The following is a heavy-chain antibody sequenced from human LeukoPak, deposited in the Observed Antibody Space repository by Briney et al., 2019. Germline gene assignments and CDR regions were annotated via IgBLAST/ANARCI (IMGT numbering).Heavy chain of an antibody. D-gene: IGHD3-9*01. Sequence: GESLKISCKGSRYTFTAYYIVWVRQMPGKGLEWMGTIHPGDSDTRYSPSFQGQVTISADKSISIAYLQWSSLKVSDTAMYYCAGQPDNYDILTGYRVNDGFDIWGQGTMVTVSS. J-gene: IGHJ3*02. CDR1: RYTFTAYY. V-gene: IGHV5-51*01. CDR3: AGQPDNYDILTGYRVNDGFDI. CDR2: IHPGDSDT.